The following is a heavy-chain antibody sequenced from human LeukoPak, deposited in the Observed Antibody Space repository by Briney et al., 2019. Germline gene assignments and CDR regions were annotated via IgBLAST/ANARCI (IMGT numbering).Heavy chain of an antibody. J-gene: IGHJ4*02. CDR3: ARQRYYYDSSGPYFDY. CDR1: GFTLSSNY. CDR2: IYSGGYT. V-gene: IGHV3-53*01. D-gene: IGHD3-22*01. Sequence: GGSLRLSCAASGFTLSSNYMSWVRQGPGKGLEWVSLIYSGGYTYYADSVKGRFTISRDNSENTLYRQMNSLRGEDTAVYYCARQRYYYDSSGPYFDYWGQGTLVTVSS.